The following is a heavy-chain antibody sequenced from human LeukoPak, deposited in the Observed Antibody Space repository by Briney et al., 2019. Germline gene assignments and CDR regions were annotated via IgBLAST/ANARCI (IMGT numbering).Heavy chain of an antibody. V-gene: IGHV3-74*01. D-gene: IGHD5-24*01. CDR2: INGDGSST. J-gene: IGHJ3*02. CDR1: GFTFSSNW. Sequence: GGSLRLSCEASGFTFSSNWMHWVRHAPGKGLVWVSQINGDGSSTNYADSVKGRFTISRDNAKNTLYLQMNSLRAEDTAVYYCVKSAGKDGYRDSFDIWGQGTLVTVSS. CDR3: VKSAGKDGYRDSFDI.